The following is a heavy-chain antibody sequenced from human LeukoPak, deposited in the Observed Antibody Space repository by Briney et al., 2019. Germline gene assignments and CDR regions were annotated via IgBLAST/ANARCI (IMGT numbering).Heavy chain of an antibody. CDR1: GITFSSYA. D-gene: IGHD2-2*01. Sequence: GGSLRLSCAASGITFSSYAMSWVRQAAGKGLKWVSSISGSGASTYYADSVKGRFTISRDNSKNTLYLQMNRLRVEDTAVYYCAKKDPGVPAPFDCWGQGTLVTVSS. CDR2: ISGSGAST. V-gene: IGHV3-23*01. J-gene: IGHJ4*02. CDR3: AKKDPGVPAPFDC.